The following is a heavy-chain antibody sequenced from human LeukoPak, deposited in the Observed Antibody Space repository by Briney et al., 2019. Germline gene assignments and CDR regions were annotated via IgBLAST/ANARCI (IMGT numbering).Heavy chain of an antibody. D-gene: IGHD6-13*01. CDR3: VHSPRIAASHP. Sequence: GGSLRLSCSASGFTFSSYSMHWVRQAPGKGVEYVSGIGNSGGSTSYADSVKGRFTISRDNSKNTLYLQMSSLTAEDTALYYCVHSPRIAASHPWGQGTLVTVSS. CDR1: GFTFSSYS. CDR2: IGNSGGST. V-gene: IGHV3-64D*08. J-gene: IGHJ5*02.